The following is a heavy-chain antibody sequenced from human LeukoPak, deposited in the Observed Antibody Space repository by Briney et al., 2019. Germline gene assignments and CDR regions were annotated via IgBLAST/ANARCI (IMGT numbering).Heavy chain of an antibody. CDR2: ISSSGSTI. Sequence: PGGSLRLSCAASGFTFSDYYMSWISQAPGKGLEWVSYISSSGSTIYYADSVKGRFTISRDNAKNSLYLQMNSLRAEDTAVYYCARASDTYYYDSSGPPVSYWGQGTLVTVSS. V-gene: IGHV3-11*04. J-gene: IGHJ4*02. D-gene: IGHD3-22*01. CDR1: GFTFSDYY. CDR3: ARASDTYYYDSSGPPVSY.